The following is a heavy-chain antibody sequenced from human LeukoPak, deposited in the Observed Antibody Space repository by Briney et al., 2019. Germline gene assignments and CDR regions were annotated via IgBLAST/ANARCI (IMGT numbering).Heavy chain of an antibody. Sequence: SETLSLTCTVSGGSISSYYWSWIRQPPGKGLEWIGFIFYSGTTNYNPSLKSRVTISVDTSKNQFSLKLSSVTAADTAVYYCARGYCSGSSCYSYYYYNYMDVWGKGTTVTVSS. CDR1: GGSISSYY. CDR2: IFYSGTT. CDR3: ARGYCSGSSCYSYYYYNYMDV. V-gene: IGHV4-59*12. J-gene: IGHJ6*03. D-gene: IGHD2-15*01.